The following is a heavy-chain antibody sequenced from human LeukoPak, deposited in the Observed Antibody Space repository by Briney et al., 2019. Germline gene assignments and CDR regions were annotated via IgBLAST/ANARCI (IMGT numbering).Heavy chain of an antibody. CDR3: ARGDSSGWSGSGYWYFDL. CDR2: ISSSSSYI. J-gene: IGHJ2*01. V-gene: IGHV3-21*01. D-gene: IGHD6-19*01. Sequence: GGSLRLSCAASGFTFSSYSMNWVRQAPGKGLEWVSSISSSSSYIYYADSVKGRFTISRDNAKNSLYLQMNSLRAGDTAVYYCARGDSSGWSGSGYWYFDLWGRGTLVTVSS. CDR1: GFTFSSYS.